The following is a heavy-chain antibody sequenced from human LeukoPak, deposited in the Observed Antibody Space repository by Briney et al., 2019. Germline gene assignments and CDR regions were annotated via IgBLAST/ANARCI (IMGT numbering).Heavy chain of an antibody. D-gene: IGHD2-15*01. J-gene: IGHJ4*02. CDR1: GGTFSSYA. Sequence: AVKVSCKASGGTFSSYAISWVRQAPGQGLEWMGRIIPIRGIANYAQKFQGRGTITADKSTSTAYMELSSLRSEDTAVYYCAREVVVVVAADYYFDYWGQGTLVTVSS. CDR3: AREVVVVVAADYYFDY. V-gene: IGHV1-69*04. CDR2: IIPIRGIA.